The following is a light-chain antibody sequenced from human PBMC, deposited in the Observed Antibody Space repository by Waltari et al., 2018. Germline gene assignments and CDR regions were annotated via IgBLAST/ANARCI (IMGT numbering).Light chain of an antibody. Sequence: DIVMTQSPDSLALSLGAPATINRKSSQSVLLRSTNRNCLTWYQQKPGQPPKLLIYWASTRESGVPDRFIGSESGTDFTLTISSLQAEDVAVYYCQQCYNSPLTFGGGTKVAIK. J-gene: IGKJ4*01. V-gene: IGKV4-1*01. CDR1: QSVLLRSTNRNC. CDR3: QQCYNSPLT. CDR2: WAS.